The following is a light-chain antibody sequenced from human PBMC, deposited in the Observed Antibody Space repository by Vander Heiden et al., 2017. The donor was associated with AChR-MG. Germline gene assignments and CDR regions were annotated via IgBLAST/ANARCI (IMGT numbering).Light chain of an antibody. V-gene: IGLV2-14*03. Sequence: SALTQPSSVSGSPGQSITIPCTGTSSDIGAYNYVSWYQQPPGKAPKLMIYDVSDRPSGVSNRFSGSKSGNTASLTISGLQSEDEADYYCSSYTNSNTRVFGGGTKLTVL. CDR3: SSYTNSNTRV. J-gene: IGLJ3*02. CDR2: DVS. CDR1: SSDIGAYNY.